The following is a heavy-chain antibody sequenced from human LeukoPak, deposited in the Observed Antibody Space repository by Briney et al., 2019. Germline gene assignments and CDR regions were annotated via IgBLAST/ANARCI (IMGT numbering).Heavy chain of an antibody. CDR3: ARRSYGGKDFDY. CDR2: IYPGDSDT. Sequence: GASLKISCKGSGSSFTSYWINWVRQMPGKGLEWMGIIYPGDSDTKYSPSFQGQVTISADKSINTAYLQWSSLKASDTAMYYCARRSYGGKDFDYWGQGTLVTVSS. V-gene: IGHV5-51*01. CDR1: GSSFTSYW. J-gene: IGHJ4*02. D-gene: IGHD4-23*01.